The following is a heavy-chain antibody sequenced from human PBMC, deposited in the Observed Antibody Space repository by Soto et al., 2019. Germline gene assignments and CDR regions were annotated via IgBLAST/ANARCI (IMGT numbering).Heavy chain of an antibody. CDR3: AKDRTAGKPEYYFDY. J-gene: IGHJ4*02. CDR2: ISYDGSNK. V-gene: IGHV3-30*18. CDR1: GFTFSSYG. Sequence: QVQLVESGGGVVQPGRSLRLSCAASGFTFSSYGVHWVRQAPGKGLEWVAVISYDGSNKYYADSMKGRFTISRDHSKNPLYLQMNSLRAEDTAVYYCAKDRTAGKPEYYFDYWGQGTLVTVSS. D-gene: IGHD6-19*01.